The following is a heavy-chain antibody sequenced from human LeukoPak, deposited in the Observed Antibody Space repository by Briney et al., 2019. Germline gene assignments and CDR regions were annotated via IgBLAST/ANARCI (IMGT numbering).Heavy chain of an antibody. CDR3: AREGTTYYYDTSGYRPPSGS. V-gene: IGHV4-38-2*02. Sequence: SETLSLTCTVSGYSISTGYYWGWIRQPPGKGLEWIGSIYHSGSTYYNPSLKSRVTISVDTSKNQFSLKLSSVTAADTAVYYCAREGTTYYYDTSGYRPPSGSWGQGTLVTVSS. CDR2: IYHSGST. D-gene: IGHD3-22*01. J-gene: IGHJ5*02. CDR1: GYSISTGYY.